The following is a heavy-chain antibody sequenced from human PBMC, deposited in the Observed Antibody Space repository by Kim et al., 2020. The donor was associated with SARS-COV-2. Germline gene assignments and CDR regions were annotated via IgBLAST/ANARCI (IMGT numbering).Heavy chain of an antibody. CDR3: AKPLKQQLVPYFDY. Sequence: GGSLRLSCAASGFTFSSYGMHWVRQAPGKGLEWVAVISYDGSNKYYADSVKGRFTISRDNSKNTLYLQMNSLRAEDTAVYYCAKPLKQQLVPYFDYWGQGTLVTVSS. CDR2: ISYDGSNK. D-gene: IGHD6-13*01. J-gene: IGHJ4*02. CDR1: GFTFSSYG. V-gene: IGHV3-30*18.